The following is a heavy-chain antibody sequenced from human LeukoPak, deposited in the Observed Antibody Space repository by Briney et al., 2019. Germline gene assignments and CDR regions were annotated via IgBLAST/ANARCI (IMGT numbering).Heavy chain of an antibody. CDR2: TYHSGST. D-gene: IGHD3-22*01. Sequence: SGTLSLTCTVSGGSFTSSNWWTWVRQPPGKGLEWIGETYHSGSTNYNPSLKSRVTISLDKSKNQLSLKLTSVTAADTAVYYCAITPGPYDSRSYYYPFDYWGQGTLVTVSS. CDR3: AITPGPYDSRSYYYPFDY. J-gene: IGHJ4*02. V-gene: IGHV4-4*02. CDR1: GGSFTSSNW.